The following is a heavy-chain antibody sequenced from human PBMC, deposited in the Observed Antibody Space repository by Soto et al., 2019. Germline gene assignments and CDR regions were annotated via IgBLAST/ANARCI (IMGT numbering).Heavy chain of an antibody. J-gene: IGHJ6*02. CDR1: GFTLSSYD. V-gene: IGHV3-13*05. D-gene: IGHD6-19*01. Sequence: GSLRLSCAASGFTLSSYDMHWVRQATGKGLEWVSAIGTAGDPYYPGSVKGRFTISRENAKNSLYLQMNSLRAGDTAVYYCARALIAVAGLDYYYYGMDVWGQGTTVTVSS. CDR2: IGTAGDP. CDR3: ARALIAVAGLDYYYYGMDV.